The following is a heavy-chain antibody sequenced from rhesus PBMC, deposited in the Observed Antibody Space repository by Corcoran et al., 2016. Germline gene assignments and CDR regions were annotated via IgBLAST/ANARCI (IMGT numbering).Heavy chain of an antibody. D-gene: IGHD1-14*01. V-gene: IGHV4S9*01. Sequence: QVQLQESGLGLVKPSETLSLTCSVPGGSISYSYYWNCLRQPPGTGLEWIGKSSGNRARTKYKPNIKRQVTISKDTSKNQYFLEQSYVTAADTAGYYCERGGWSGNVIDYWGQGVLVTVSS. CDR2: SSGNRART. CDR3: ERGGWSGNVIDY. CDR1: GGSISYSYY. J-gene: IGHJ4*01.